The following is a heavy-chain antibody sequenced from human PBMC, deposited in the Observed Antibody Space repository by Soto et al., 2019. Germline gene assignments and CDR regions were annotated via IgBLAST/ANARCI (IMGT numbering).Heavy chain of an antibody. CDR3: AKGEYCSGGSCHDYYYYGMDV. CDR2: ISGSGGST. CDR1: GFTFSSYA. Sequence: PGGSLRLSCAASGFTFSSYAMSWVRQAPGKGLEWVSAISGSGGSTYYADSVKGRFTISRDNSKNTLYLQMNSLRAEDTAVYYCAKGEYCSGGSCHDYYYYGMDVWGQGTTVTVSS. J-gene: IGHJ6*02. D-gene: IGHD2-15*01. V-gene: IGHV3-23*01.